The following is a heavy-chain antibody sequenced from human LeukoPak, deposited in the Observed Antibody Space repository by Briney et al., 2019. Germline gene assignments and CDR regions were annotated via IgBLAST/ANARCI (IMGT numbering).Heavy chain of an antibody. CDR2: IDTSGGST. CDR1: GYTFTSYA. Sequence: ASVKVSCKASGYTFTSYAFRWVRQAPGQGLEWMGVIDTSGGSTTYSQKFRDRVTMTRDTSTSTAHMEMSSLRSEDTAVYYCASMGGAFDLWGQGTMVTVS. V-gene: IGHV1-46*01. J-gene: IGHJ3*01. D-gene: IGHD3-16*01. CDR3: ASMGGAFDL.